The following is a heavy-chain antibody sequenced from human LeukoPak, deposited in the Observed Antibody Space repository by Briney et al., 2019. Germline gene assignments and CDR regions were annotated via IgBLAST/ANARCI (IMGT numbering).Heavy chain of an antibody. CDR2: IYYSGST. CDR1: AGSINSYY. CDR3: ARVTGDSSGYYYFDY. Sequence: SETLSLTCVVSAGSINSYYWSWIRQPPGKGLEWIAYIYYSGSTYYNPSLKSRVTMSVDASKNQFSLKLSSVTAADTAVYYCARVTGDSSGYYYFDYWGQGTLVTVSS. J-gene: IGHJ4*02. V-gene: IGHV4-30-4*08. D-gene: IGHD3-22*01.